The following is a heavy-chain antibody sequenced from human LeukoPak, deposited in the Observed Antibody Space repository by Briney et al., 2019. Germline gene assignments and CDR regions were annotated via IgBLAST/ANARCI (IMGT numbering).Heavy chain of an antibody. J-gene: IGHJ6*02. CDR1: GGPFSGYY. V-gene: IGHV4-34*01. CDR2: INHSGST. CDR3: ARWGIIAAAGTPPYYYYGMDV. D-gene: IGHD6-13*01. Sequence: SETLSLTCAVYGGPFSGYYWSWIRQPPGKGLEWIGEINHSGSTNYNPSLKSRVTISVDTSKNQFSLKLSSVTAADTAVYYCARWGIIAAAGTPPYYYYGMDVWGQGTTVTVSS.